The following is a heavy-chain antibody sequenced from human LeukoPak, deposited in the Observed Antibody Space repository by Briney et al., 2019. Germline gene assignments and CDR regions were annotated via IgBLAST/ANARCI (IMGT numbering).Heavy chain of an antibody. CDR3: ARGSGWFNHYYMDV. V-gene: IGHV3-64*01. D-gene: IGHD6-19*01. CDR2: ISHNGVST. J-gene: IGHJ6*03. Sequence: PGGSLRLSCAASGFTFSDYYMSWIRQAPGKGLEWVSYISHNGVSTYHANSVKGRFTISRDNSKNTLYLQMGSLRTEDMAVYYCARGSGWFNHYYMDVWGKGTTVTISS. CDR1: GFTFSDYY.